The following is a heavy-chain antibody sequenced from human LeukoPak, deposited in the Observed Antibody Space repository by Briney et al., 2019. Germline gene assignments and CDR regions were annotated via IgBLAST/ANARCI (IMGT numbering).Heavy chain of an antibody. J-gene: IGHJ4*02. V-gene: IGHV1-8*01. CDR2: MNPNSGNT. CDR1: GYTFTSYD. D-gene: IGHD3-16*01. CDR3: ARVYRAWGLVPPPLYY. Sequence: SAKVSCKASGYTFTSYDINWVRQATGQGLEWMGWMNPNSGNTGYAQKFQGRVTMTRNTSISTAYMELSSLRSEDTAVYYCARVYRAWGLVPPPLYYWGQGTLVTVSS.